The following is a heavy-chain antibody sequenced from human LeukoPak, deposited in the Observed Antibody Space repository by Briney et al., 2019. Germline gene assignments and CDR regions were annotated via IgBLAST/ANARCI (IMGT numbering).Heavy chain of an antibody. CDR2: ISSSGGST. D-gene: IGHD6-6*01. J-gene: IGHJ5*02. Sequence: GSLRLSCAASGFTFSSYAMSWVRPAPGKGVEWVSAISSSGGSTYYADSVKGRFTISRDNSKNTLYLQMNSLRAEDTAVYYCAKDLSIAARRFAPWGQGTLVTVSS. V-gene: IGHV3-23*01. CDR1: GFTFSSYA. CDR3: AKDLSIAARRFAP.